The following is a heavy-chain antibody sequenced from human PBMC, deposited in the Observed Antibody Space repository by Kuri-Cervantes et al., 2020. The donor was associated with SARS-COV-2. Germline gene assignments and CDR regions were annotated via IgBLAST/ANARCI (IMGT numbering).Heavy chain of an antibody. V-gene: IGHV4-39*07. J-gene: IGHJ3*02. CDR2: IYHSGST. D-gene: IGHD3-22*01. CDR3: ARVGGSGYDAFDI. CDR1: GGSISSSSYY. Sequence: SETLSLTCTVSGGSISSSSYYWGWIRQPPGKGLEWIGSIYHSGSTYYNPSLKSRVTISVDTSKNQFSLKLSSVTAADTAVYYCARVGGSGYDAFDIWGQGTMVTVSS.